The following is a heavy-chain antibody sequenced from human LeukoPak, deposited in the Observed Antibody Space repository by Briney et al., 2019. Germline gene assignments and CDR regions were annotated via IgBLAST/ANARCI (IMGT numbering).Heavy chain of an antibody. CDR3: ARETDSGWYGLDY. J-gene: IGHJ4*02. V-gene: IGHV3-48*03. D-gene: IGHD6-19*01. Sequence: PGGSLSLFCAASGFNYSIYEINWLRQAPRRGLDGVSYISSSDCTILYAHSVKGRITISRDNAKNSLYLQMTSLRAEDTAVYYCARETDSGWYGLDYWGQGTLVTVSS. CDR1: GFNYSIYE. CDR2: ISSSDCTI.